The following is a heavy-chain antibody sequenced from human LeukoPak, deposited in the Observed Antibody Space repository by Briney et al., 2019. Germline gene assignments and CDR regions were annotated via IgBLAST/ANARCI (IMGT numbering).Heavy chain of an antibody. CDR3: AREAVTTFGYFDY. CDR1: GGSISSGDYY. D-gene: IGHD4-17*01. J-gene: IGHJ4*02. V-gene: IGHV4-30-4*01. CDR2: IYYSGST. Sequence: SQTLSLTCTVSGGSISSGDYYWSWIRQPPGKGLEWIGYIYYSGSTYYNPSLKSRVTISVDTSKNQFSLKLSSVTAADTAVYYCAREAVTTFGYFDYWGQGTLVTVSS.